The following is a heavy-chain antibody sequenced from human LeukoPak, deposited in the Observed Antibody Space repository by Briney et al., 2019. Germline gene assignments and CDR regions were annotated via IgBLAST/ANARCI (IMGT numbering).Heavy chain of an antibody. D-gene: IGHD3-22*01. Sequence: GGSLRLSCAASGFTFSGYGMHWVRQAPGKGLEWVAVIWYDGSNKYYADSVKGRFTISRDNSKNTLYLQMNSLRAEDTAVYYCARATVTYYDSSGYYYNWFDPWGQGTLVTVSS. CDR1: GFTFSGYG. CDR3: ARATVTYYDSSGYYYNWFDP. CDR2: IWYDGSNK. J-gene: IGHJ5*02. V-gene: IGHV3-33*01.